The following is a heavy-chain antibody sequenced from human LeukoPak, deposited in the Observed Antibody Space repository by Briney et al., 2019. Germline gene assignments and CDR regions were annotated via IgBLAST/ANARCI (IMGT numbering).Heavy chain of an antibody. CDR3: ARAGSSWYVPYFDY. D-gene: IGHD6-13*01. V-gene: IGHV4-59*01. Sequence: SETLSLTCTVSGVSISSYYWSWIRQPPGKGLEWIGYIYYSGSTNYNPSLKSRVTISVDTSKNQFSLKLSSVTAADTAVYYCARAGSSWYVPYFDYWGQGTLVTVSS. CDR1: GVSISSYY. CDR2: IYYSGST. J-gene: IGHJ4*02.